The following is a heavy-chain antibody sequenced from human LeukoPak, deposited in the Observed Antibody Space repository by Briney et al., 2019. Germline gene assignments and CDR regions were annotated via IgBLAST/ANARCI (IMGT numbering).Heavy chain of an antibody. J-gene: IGHJ6*02. CDR2: ISHDGSNK. Sequence: GGSLRLSCAASGFTFSSYGMHWVRQAPGKGLEWVAVISHDGSNKYYADSVKGRFTISRDNSKNTLYLQMNSLRAEDTAVYYCARTYDSSGYYFIGVENYYYYGMDVWGQGTTVTVSS. CDR1: GFTFSSYG. D-gene: IGHD3-22*01. CDR3: ARTYDSSGYYFIGVENYYYYGMDV. V-gene: IGHV3-30*03.